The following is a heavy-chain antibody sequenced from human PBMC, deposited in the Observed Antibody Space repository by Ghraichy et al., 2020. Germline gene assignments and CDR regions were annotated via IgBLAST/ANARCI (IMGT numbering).Heavy chain of an antibody. V-gene: IGHV1-2*06. Sequence: ASVKVSCKASGYTFTGYYMHWVRQAPGQGLEWMGRINPNSGGTNYAQKFQGRVTMTRDTSISTAYMELSRLRSDDTAVYYCARGPRPAGSQYSSGWYWYFDLWGRGTLVTVSS. CDR1: GYTFTGYY. CDR3: ARGPRPAGSQYSSGWYWYFDL. D-gene: IGHD6-19*01. CDR2: INPNSGGT. J-gene: IGHJ2*01.